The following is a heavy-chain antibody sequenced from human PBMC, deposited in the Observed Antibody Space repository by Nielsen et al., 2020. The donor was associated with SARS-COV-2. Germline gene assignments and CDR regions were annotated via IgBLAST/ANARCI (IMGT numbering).Heavy chain of an antibody. CDR1: GGSISGSSYY. V-gene: IGHV4-39*01. CDR3: ARVGGSGWYDY. Sequence: SETLSLTCTVSGGSISGSSYYWGWIRQPPGKGLEWIGSIYYSGSTYYNPSLKSRVTISVDTSKNQFSLKLSSVTAADTAVYYCARVGGSGWYDYWGQGTLVTVSS. D-gene: IGHD6-19*01. CDR2: IYYSGST. J-gene: IGHJ4*02.